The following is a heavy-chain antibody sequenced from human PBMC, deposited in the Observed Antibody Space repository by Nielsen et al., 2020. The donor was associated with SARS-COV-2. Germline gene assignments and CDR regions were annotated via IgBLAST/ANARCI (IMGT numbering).Heavy chain of an antibody. V-gene: IGHV3-23*01. D-gene: IGHD3-3*01. CDR2: ISGSGGST. CDR3: AKVKRTDFWSYFDY. Sequence: GVLKISCAASGFTFSSYAMSWVRQAPGKGLEWVSAISGSGGSTYYADSVKGRFTISRDNSKNTLYLQMNSLRAEDTAVYYCAKVKRTDFWSYFDYWGQGTLVTVSS. CDR1: GFTFSSYA. J-gene: IGHJ4*02.